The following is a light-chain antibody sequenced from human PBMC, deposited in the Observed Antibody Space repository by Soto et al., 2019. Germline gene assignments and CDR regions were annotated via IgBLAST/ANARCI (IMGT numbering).Light chain of an antibody. CDR2: GAS. CDR1: QSVSSSY. CDR3: QQYGSSPWT. J-gene: IGKJ1*01. Sequence: EIVLTQSPGTLSLSPGERATLSCRASQSVSSSYLAWYQQKPGQAPRLLIYGASSRATGIPDRFSGSGSGTDFSLTISSLEPEEFAVYYCQQYGSSPWTFGQGTKVEIK. V-gene: IGKV3-20*01.